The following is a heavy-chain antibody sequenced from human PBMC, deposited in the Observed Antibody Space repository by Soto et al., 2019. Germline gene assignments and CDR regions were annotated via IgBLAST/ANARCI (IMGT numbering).Heavy chain of an antibody. J-gene: IGHJ4*02. CDR2: ISYDGSNK. V-gene: IGHV3-30-3*01. CDR3: VREKLTTVTYFDY. Sequence: QVQLVESGGGVVQPGRSLRLSCAASGFTFSSYAMHWVRQAPGKGLEWVAVISYDGSNKYYADSVKGRFTISRDNSKNTLYVQMNSLRAEDTAVYYCVREKLTTVTYFDYWGQGTLVTVSS. CDR1: GFTFSSYA. D-gene: IGHD4-17*01.